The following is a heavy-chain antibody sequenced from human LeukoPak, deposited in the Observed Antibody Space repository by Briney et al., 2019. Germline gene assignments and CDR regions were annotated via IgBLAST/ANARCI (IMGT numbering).Heavy chain of an antibody. CDR1: GGSISSYY. CDR2: TYYSGSA. V-gene: IGHV4-59*01. D-gene: IGHD3-16*02. J-gene: IGHJ4*02. Sequence: SETLSLTCTVSGGSISSYYWSWIRQPPGKGLEWIGYTYYSGSANYNPSLKSQVTMSVDTSKNQLSLRLSSVTAADTAVYYCARGGSNRPLDHWGQGTLVTVSS. CDR3: ARGGSNRPLDH.